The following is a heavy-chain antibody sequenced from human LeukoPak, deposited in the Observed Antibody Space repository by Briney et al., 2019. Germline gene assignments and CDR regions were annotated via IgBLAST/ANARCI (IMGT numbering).Heavy chain of an antibody. Sequence: GGSLRLSCAASGFTFSSYSMNWVRQAPGKGLEWVSSISSSSSYIYYAGSVKGRFTISRDNAKNSLYLQMNSLRAEDTAIYYCAKKGQYSSSSVDYWGQGTLVTVSS. D-gene: IGHD6-6*01. J-gene: IGHJ4*02. CDR3: AKKGQYSSSSVDY. CDR2: ISSSSSYI. V-gene: IGHV3-21*04. CDR1: GFTFSSYS.